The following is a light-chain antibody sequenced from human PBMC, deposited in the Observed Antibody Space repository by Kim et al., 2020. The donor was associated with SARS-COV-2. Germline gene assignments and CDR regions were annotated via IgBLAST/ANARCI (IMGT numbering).Light chain of an antibody. CDR2: DVS. Sequence: QSALTQPASVSGSPGQSITISCTGTSSDVGGYNYVSWYQQHPGKAPKLMIYDVSNRPSGVSNRFSGSKSGNTASLTISGLQAEDEADYHCSSYTSSSTLVVFGGGTADRP. V-gene: IGLV2-14*03. CDR1: SSDVGGYNY. J-gene: IGLJ2*01. CDR3: SSYTSSSTLVV.